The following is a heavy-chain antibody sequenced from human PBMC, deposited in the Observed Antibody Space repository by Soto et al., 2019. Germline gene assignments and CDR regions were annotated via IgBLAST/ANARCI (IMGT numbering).Heavy chain of an antibody. CDR3: ARAPKVSGSSQTRPDF. J-gene: IGHJ4*02. V-gene: IGHV4-34*01. CDR1: SGSFIDFY. CDR2: ISQSGST. D-gene: IGHD6-6*01. Sequence: WDPLSLTSSIYSGSFIDFYWSWIRPPPGKRLEWIGEISQSGSTNYNPSLKSRVSISVDTSKNQFSLNLTSVTAADTAVYYCARAPKVSGSSQTRPDFWGQGALVTVSA.